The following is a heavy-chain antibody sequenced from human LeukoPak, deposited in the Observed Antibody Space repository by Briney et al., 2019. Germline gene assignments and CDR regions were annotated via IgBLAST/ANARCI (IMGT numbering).Heavy chain of an antibody. V-gene: IGHV4-34*01. Sequence: SETLSLTCAVYGGSFSGYYWSWIRQPPGKGLEWIGEINHSGSTNYNPSLKSRVTISVDTSKNQFSLKLSSVTAADTAVYYCARQRIVVVPAAIINEGFDPWGQGTLVTVSS. CDR1: GGSFSGYY. D-gene: IGHD2-2*01. CDR3: ARQRIVVVPAAIINEGFDP. CDR2: INHSGST. J-gene: IGHJ5*02.